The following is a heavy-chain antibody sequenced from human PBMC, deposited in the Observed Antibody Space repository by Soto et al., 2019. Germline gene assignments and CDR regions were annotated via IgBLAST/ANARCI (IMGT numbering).Heavy chain of an antibody. D-gene: IGHD3-22*01. CDR3: ARLRDYYDSSGYSPFFDY. CDR2: IYYSGST. V-gene: IGHV4-61*01. J-gene: IGHJ4*02. CDR1: GGSVSSGSYY. Sequence: SETLSLTCTVSGGSVSSGSYYWSWIRQPPGKGLEWIGYIYYSGSTNYNPSLKSRVTISVDTSKNQFSLKLSSVTAADTAVYYCARLRDYYDSSGYSPFFDYWGQGTLVTVSS.